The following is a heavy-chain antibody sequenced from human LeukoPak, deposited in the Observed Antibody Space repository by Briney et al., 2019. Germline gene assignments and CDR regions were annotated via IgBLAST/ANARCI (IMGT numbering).Heavy chain of an antibody. CDR1: GGTFSIYA. J-gene: IGHJ4*02. Sequence: ASVSVSYTASGGTFSIYAMSWVRQAPGQGLEWMGGIIPIFGTANYAQKFQGRVTITPDESTSTAYMELSSLRSEDTAVYYCASGYCSGGSCYSSIDYWGQGTLVTVSS. CDR3: ASGYCSGGSCYSSIDY. CDR2: IIPIFGTA. V-gene: IGHV1-69*13. D-gene: IGHD2-15*01.